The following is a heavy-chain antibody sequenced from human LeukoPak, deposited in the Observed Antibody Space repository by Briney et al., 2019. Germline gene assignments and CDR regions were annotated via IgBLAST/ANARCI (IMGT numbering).Heavy chain of an antibody. D-gene: IGHD6-19*01. V-gene: IGHV4-34*01. CDR3: ARLTRRQWLVKGAFDI. CDR2: INHSGST. Sequence: SETLSLTCAVYGGSFSGYYWSWIRQPPGKGLEWIGEINHSGSTNYNPSLKSRVTISVDTSKNQFSLKLSSVTAADTAVYYCARLTRRQWLVKGAFDIWGQGTMVTVSS. CDR1: GGSFSGYY. J-gene: IGHJ3*02.